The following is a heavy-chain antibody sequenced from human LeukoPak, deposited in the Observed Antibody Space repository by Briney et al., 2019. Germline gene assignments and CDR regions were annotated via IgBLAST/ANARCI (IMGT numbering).Heavy chain of an antibody. D-gene: IGHD4-17*01. V-gene: IGHV3-23*01. J-gene: IGHJ4*02. Sequence: PGGSLRLSCAASGFTFSSYAMSWVRQAPGKGLEWVSAISGSGDSTYYADSVKGRFTISRDNSKNTLYLQMNSLRAEDTAVYYCAKPPRGYTVTYFDYWGQGTLVTVSS. CDR1: GFTFSSYA. CDR2: ISGSGDST. CDR3: AKPPRGYTVTYFDY.